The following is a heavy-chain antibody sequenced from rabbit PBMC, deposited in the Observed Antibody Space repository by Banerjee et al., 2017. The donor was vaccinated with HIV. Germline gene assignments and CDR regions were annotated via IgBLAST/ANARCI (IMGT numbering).Heavy chain of an antibody. D-gene: IGHD4-1*01. CDR2: IYAGSSGST. Sequence: QSLEESGGGLVQPEGSLTLTCTASGFSFSSSYYMCWVRQAPGKGLEWIGCIYAGSSGSTHYANWVNGRFTISSDSAQNTVDLQMNSLTAADTATYFCARIDPRYYSSDWDYFNLWGQGTLVTVS. CDR1: GFSFSSSYY. V-gene: IGHV1S40*01. J-gene: IGHJ4*01. CDR3: ARIDPRYYSSDWDYFNL.